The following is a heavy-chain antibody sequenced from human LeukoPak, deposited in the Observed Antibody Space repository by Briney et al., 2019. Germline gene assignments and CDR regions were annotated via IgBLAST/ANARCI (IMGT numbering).Heavy chain of an antibody. CDR3: ARDTGMV. CDR1: GFTFGSYG. CDR2: IRSDGSNK. J-gene: IGHJ4*02. V-gene: IGHV3-30*02. Sequence: PGGSLRLSCAASGFTFGSYGMHWVRQAPGKGLEWVTFIRSDGSNKYYADSVKGRFTISRDNSKNTLYLQMNTLIADDTAVYYCARDTGMVWGQGTLVTVSS. D-gene: IGHD2-8*02.